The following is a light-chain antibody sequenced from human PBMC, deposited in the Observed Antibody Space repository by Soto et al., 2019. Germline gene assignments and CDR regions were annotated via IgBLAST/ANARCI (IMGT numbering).Light chain of an antibody. J-gene: IGLJ2*01. CDR3: SSRIGGTSVV. CDR1: SSDLGDFYY. V-gene: IGLV2-8*01. Sequence: QSVLTQPPSASGSPGQSVTISCTGTSSDLGDFYYVSWYQQHPGQVPKLMIYEVTKRPSGVPDRFSGSKSGNTASLTVSGLQAEDEADYYCSSRIGGTSVVFGGGTQLTVL. CDR2: EVT.